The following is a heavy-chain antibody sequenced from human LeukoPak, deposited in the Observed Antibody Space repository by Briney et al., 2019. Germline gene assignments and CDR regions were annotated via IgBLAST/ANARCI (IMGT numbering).Heavy chain of an antibody. CDR2: IYSGGST. J-gene: IGHJ3*02. Sequence: GGSLRLSCAASGFTVSSNYMSWVRQAPGKGLEWVSVIYSGGSTYYADSVKGRFTISRDNSKNTLYLQMNSLRAEDTALYYCARGKTSDDIIEDAFDIWGQGTMVAVSS. D-gene: IGHD3-9*01. CDR1: GFTVSSNY. V-gene: IGHV3-53*01. CDR3: ARGKTSDDIIEDAFDI.